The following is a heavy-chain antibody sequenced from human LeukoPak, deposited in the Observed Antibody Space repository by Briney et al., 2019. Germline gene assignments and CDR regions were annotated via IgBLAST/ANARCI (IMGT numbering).Heavy chain of an antibody. J-gene: IGHJ4*02. V-gene: IGHV4-59*12. CDR2: IYYSGST. D-gene: IGHD3-22*01. Sequence: SETLSLTCTVSGGSISSYYWSWIRQPPGKGLEWIGYIYYSGSTNYNPSLKSRVTISVDTSKNQFSLKLSSVTAADTAVYYCARGVPPLLRTYYYDSSGYFPFDYWGQGTLVTVSS. CDR3: ARGVPPLLRTYYYDSSGYFPFDY. CDR1: GGSISSYY.